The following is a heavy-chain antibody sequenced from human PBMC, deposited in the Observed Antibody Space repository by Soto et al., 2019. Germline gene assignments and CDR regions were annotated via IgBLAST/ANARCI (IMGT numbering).Heavy chain of an antibody. CDR3: TTHSLTTGPNVPFAL. CDR2: IRSQSEGGSV. D-gene: IGHD4-17*01. V-gene: IGHV3-15*07. J-gene: IGHJ1*01. CDR1: GFTFHNAW. Sequence: EVPLEESGGGVVMPGGSLRLACAASGFTFHNAWINWVRQPPGGGLEWFARIRSQSEGGSVDYAAPVKGRLVLSRDDSKYMVYLQMHSLKIEYTAVYYCTTHSLTTGPNVPFALWAHGTLGTVSS.